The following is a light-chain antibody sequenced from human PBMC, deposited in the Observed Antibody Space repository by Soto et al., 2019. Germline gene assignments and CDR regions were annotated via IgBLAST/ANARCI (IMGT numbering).Light chain of an antibody. V-gene: IGKV4-1*01. CDR1: QSVLYSSNNKNY. J-gene: IGKJ4*01. Sequence: DIVMTQSPDSLAVSLGERATINCKSSQSVLYSSNNKNYLAWYQQKPRQPPKLLIYWASIRESGVPDRFSGCGSGTDFTLTICSLQAEDVAVYYCQQYYSTPPTFGGGTKVEIK. CDR3: QQYYSTPPT. CDR2: WAS.